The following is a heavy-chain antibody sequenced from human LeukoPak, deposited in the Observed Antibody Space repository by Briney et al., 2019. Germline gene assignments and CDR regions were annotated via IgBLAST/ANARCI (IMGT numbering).Heavy chain of an antibody. Sequence: GGSLRLSCAASGFTFSSYGMHWVRQAPGKGLEWVAVIWYDGSNKYYADSVKGRFTISRDNSKNTLYLQMNSLRAEDTAVYYCAKYDSSGWYDAFDIWGQGTMVTVSS. D-gene: IGHD6-19*01. CDR3: AKYDSSGWYDAFDI. J-gene: IGHJ3*02. V-gene: IGHV3-30*02. CDR1: GFTFSSYG. CDR2: IWYDGSNK.